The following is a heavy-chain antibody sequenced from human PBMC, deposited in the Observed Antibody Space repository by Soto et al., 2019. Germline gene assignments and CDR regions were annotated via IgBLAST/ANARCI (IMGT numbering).Heavy chain of an antibody. CDR1: GYSFTNYW. Sequence: GESLEISCKGSGYSFTNYWIAWVRQMPGKGLEYMGIIYPSDSTTRYSPSFQGQVTISADKSISTAYLQLNSLKASDTAMDYCARHGFYGDYSSNFFDPWGQGTLVTVSS. CDR3: ARHGFYGDYSSNFFDP. CDR2: IYPSDSTT. D-gene: IGHD4-17*01. J-gene: IGHJ5*02. V-gene: IGHV5-51*01.